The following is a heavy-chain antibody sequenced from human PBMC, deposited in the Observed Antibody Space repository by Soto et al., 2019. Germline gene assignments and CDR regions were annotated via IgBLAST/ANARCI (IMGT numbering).Heavy chain of an antibody. D-gene: IGHD2-2*03. V-gene: IGHV4-31*03. CDR2: IHYSGST. Sequence: TLSPTFTGFGCSIVNRAYYWRWLPQHPSNRRAWFGYIHYSGSTNYNPSLKSRVTISVDTSKNQFSLKLSSVTAADTAVYYCARGGYCSRTSCPPTDPWGQGTLVTVSS. CDR3: ARGGYCSRTSCPPTDP. J-gene: IGHJ5*02. CDR1: GCSIVNRAYY.